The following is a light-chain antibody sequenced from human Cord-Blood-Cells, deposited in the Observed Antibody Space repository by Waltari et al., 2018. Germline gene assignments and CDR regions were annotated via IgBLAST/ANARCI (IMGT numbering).Light chain of an antibody. CDR1: SSDVGGYNY. J-gene: IGLJ3*02. Sequence: SALTQPASVSGSPGQSITISCTGTSSDVGGYNYVSWYQQHPGKAPKLMIYDVSNRPSGVSNRFSGSKSGNTASLTISGLQAEDEADYYCSSYTSSSTRVFGGETKLTVL. CDR3: SSYTSSSTRV. V-gene: IGLV2-14*03. CDR2: DVS.